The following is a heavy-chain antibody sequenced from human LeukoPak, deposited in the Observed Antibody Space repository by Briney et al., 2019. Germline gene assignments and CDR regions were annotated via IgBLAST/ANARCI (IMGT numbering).Heavy chain of an antibody. CDR2: IYSGGST. J-gene: IGHJ4*02. D-gene: IGHD3-22*01. Sequence: GGSLRLSCAASGFTFSSYAMSWVRQAPGKGLEWVSVIYSGGSTDYADSVKGRFTISRDNSKNTVYLQMNTLRADDTAIYYCAVDRHSISSGYFDYWGQGSLVTVSS. CDR1: GFTFSSYA. V-gene: IGHV3-23*03. CDR3: AVDRHSISSGYFDY.